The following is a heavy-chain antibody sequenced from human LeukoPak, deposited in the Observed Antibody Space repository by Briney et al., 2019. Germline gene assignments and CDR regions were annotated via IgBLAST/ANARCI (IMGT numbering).Heavy chain of an antibody. Sequence: SVKVSCKASGGTFSSYAISWVRQAPGQGLEWMGRIIPIFGTANYAQKFQGRVTITTDEPTSTAYMELSSLRSEDTAVYYCARDLRSYGRAFDIWGQGTMVTVSS. D-gene: IGHD5-18*01. CDR2: IIPIFGTA. V-gene: IGHV1-69*05. CDR1: GGTFSSYA. J-gene: IGHJ3*02. CDR3: ARDLRSYGRAFDI.